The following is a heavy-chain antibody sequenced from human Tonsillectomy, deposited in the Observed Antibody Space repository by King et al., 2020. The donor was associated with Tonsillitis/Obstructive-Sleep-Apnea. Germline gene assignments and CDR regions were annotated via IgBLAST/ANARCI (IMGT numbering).Heavy chain of an antibody. J-gene: IGHJ6*03. CDR3: ARWYDFWGMDV. D-gene: IGHD3-3*01. V-gene: IGHV3-53*01. Sequence: DVQLVESGGGVIQPGGSLSLSCAASGVTVSNNYMTWGRQSPGKGLDWVSVINRSGGTNYVGAVKGRVTIPRDNSKNTVYLQMNSLRVEDTAVYYCARWYDFWGMDVWGKGTTVTVSS. CDR2: INRSGGT. CDR1: GVTVSNNY.